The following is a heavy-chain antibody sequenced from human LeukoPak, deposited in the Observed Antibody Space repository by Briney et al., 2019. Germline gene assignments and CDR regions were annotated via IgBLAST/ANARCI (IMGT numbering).Heavy chain of an antibody. J-gene: IGHJ3*02. Sequence: GESLKISCKGSGYSFTSYWIGWVRQMPGKGPEWMGIIYPGDSDTRYSPSFQGQVTISADKSISTAYLRWSSLKASDTAMYYCARLPVPSRYDFWSAPDAFDIWGQGTMVTVSS. CDR2: IYPGDSDT. V-gene: IGHV5-51*01. CDR3: ARLPVPSRYDFWSAPDAFDI. D-gene: IGHD3-3*01. CDR1: GYSFTSYW.